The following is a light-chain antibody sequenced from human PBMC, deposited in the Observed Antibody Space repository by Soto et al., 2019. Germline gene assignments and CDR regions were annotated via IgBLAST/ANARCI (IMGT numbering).Light chain of an antibody. CDR3: VQALQTPYT. J-gene: IGKJ2*01. CDR1: QSLLHTSGYNY. V-gene: IGKV2-28*01. Sequence: DIVMTQSPLSLPVTPGEPASISCRSSQSLLHTSGYNYLDWYLQKPGQSPQLLICLGSHRASGVPDRCSGSGSGRDFTLKISRVEAEDVGVYYCVQALQTPYTCGQGTKLEIK. CDR2: LGS.